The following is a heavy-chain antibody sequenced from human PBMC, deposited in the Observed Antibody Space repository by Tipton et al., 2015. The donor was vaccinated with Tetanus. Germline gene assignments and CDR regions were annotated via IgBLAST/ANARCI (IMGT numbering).Heavy chain of an antibody. CDR3: ARHFYGYWFDP. J-gene: IGHJ5*02. CDR2: IYFKGDT. Sequence: PGLVKPSETLSLNCTVSGGPISDKKYYWGWIRQPPGKGLEWIASIYFKGDTYYNPTLKSRVTIAVDTSQNVFSLRLTSVTVADTAVYFCARHFYGYWFDPWGQGALATVSS. D-gene: IGHD3-10*01. V-gene: IGHV4-39*02. CDR1: GGPISDKKYY.